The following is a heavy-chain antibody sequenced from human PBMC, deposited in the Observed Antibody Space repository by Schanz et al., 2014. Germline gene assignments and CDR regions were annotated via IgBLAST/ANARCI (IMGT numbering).Heavy chain of an antibody. CDR1: GFSLDILA. CDR2: FNDGGVNK. V-gene: IGHV3-23*01. D-gene: IGHD6-13*01. Sequence: EVHLLESGGGWVKPGGSLRLSWATSGFSLDILAVSWVRQAPGKGLEWVSSFNDGGVNKYYADSVKGRFTISSDNSKSTLYLQMSSLRAEDTAVYYCAKSQGSSFDSWGQGTLVTVSS. J-gene: IGHJ4*02. CDR3: AKSQGSSFDS.